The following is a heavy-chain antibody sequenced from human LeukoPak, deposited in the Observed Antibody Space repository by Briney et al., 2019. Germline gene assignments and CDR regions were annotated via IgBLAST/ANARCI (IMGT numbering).Heavy chain of an antibody. Sequence: GGSLRLSCAASGFTFSSYAMHWVRQAPGKGLEWVAVISYDGSNKYYADSVKGRFTISRDNSKNTLYLQMTSLRAEDTAVYYCARDSDDYGLDYWGQGTLVTVSS. D-gene: IGHD3-10*01. J-gene: IGHJ4*02. CDR3: ARDSDDYGLDY. CDR1: GFTFSSYA. CDR2: ISYDGSNK. V-gene: IGHV3-30-3*01.